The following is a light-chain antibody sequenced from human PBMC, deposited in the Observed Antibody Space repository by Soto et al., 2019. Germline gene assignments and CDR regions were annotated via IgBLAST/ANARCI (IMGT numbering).Light chain of an antibody. CDR3: ISYTGSSTSYV. CDR2: EVA. V-gene: IGLV2-8*01. J-gene: IGLJ1*01. CDR1: TSDVGGYDS. Sequence: QSALTQPPSASGSPGQSVTISCTGTTSDVGGYDSVSWYQQHPGKAPKLIIYEVAKRPSGVPDRFSGSKSGNTASLTVSGLQAEDEADYYCISYTGSSTSYVFGSGTKLTVL.